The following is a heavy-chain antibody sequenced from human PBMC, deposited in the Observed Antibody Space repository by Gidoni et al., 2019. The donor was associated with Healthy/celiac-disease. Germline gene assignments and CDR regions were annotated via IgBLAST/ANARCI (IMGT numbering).Heavy chain of an antibody. D-gene: IGHD3-3*01. V-gene: IGHV3-48*01. CDR3: ARTPYYDFWSGYYYTFDY. CDR1: GFTFSRYS. CDR2: ICSSGSTI. J-gene: IGHJ4*02. Sequence: EVQLVASGGGLVQPGGSLRLSCASSGFTFSRYSMNWVRQATGKGLEWVSYICSSGSTIYYADSVKGRFTISRYNAKSSLYLQMNSLRAEDTAVYYCARTPYYDFWSGYYYTFDYWGQGTLVTVSS.